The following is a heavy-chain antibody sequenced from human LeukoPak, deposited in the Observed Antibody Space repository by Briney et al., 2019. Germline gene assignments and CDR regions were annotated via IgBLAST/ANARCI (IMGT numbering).Heavy chain of an antibody. J-gene: IGHJ4*02. CDR3: ARAVPSTYYYDSSGYPDY. CDR2: IRPDGTVT. CDR1: GFTFSTYC. V-gene: IGHV3-74*01. D-gene: IGHD3-22*01. Sequence: QPGGSLRLSCAASGFTFSTYCMHWVRQAPGKGPMWVSRIRPDGTVTNYADSVKARFIISRGNARNTVYLQMNSLRVEDAAVYYCARAVPSTYYYDSSGYPDYWGQGTLVTVSS.